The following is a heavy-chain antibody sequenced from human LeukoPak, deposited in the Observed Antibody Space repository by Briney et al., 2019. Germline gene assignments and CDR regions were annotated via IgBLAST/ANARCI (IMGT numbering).Heavy chain of an antibody. Sequence: GESLKISCKGSGYSFTSYWIGWVRLMPGKGLEWMGIIYPGDSDTRYSPSFQGQVTISADKSISTAYLQWSSLKASDTAMYYCARASYDFWSGYPNYYYGMDVWGQGTTVTVSS. CDR1: GYSFTSYW. V-gene: IGHV5-51*01. CDR2: IYPGDSDT. CDR3: ARASYDFWSGYPNYYYGMDV. D-gene: IGHD3-3*01. J-gene: IGHJ6*02.